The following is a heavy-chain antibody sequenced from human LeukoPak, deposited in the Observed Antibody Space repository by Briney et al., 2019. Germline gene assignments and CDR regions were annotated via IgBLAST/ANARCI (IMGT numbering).Heavy chain of an antibody. Sequence: VASVKVSCKASGGTFSSYAISWVRQAPGQGLEWMGRIIPILGIANYAQKFQGRVTITADKSTSTAYMELSSLRSEDTAVYYCASCKEGYDSGDYWGQGTLVTVSS. J-gene: IGHJ4*02. CDR1: GGTFSSYA. CDR3: ASCKEGYDSGDY. CDR2: IIPILGIA. V-gene: IGHV1-69*04. D-gene: IGHD3-22*01.